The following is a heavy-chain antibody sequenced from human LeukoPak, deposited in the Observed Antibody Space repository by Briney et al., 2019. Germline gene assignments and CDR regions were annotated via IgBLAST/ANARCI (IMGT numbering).Heavy chain of an antibody. CDR2: ISWNSGSI. J-gene: IGHJ4*02. CDR1: GFTFDDYA. CDR3: AKDPHHSYYYDSSGYSNFDY. V-gene: IGHV3-9*01. D-gene: IGHD3-22*01. Sequence: QPGRSLRLSCAASGFTFDDYAMHWVRQAPGKGLEWVSGISWNSGSIGYADSVKGRFTISRVNAKNSLYLQMNSLRAEDTALYYCAKDPHHSYYYDSSGYSNFDYWGQGTLVTVSS.